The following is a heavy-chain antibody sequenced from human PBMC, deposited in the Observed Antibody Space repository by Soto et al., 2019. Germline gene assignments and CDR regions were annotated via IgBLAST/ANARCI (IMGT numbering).Heavy chain of an antibody. J-gene: IGHJ6*03. D-gene: IGHD5-18*01. CDR1: GGSISSYY. V-gene: IGHV4-59*01. Sequence: SETLSLTCTVSGGSISSYYWSWIRQPPWKGLEWIGYIYYSGSTNYNPSLKSRVTISVDTSKNQFSLKLSSVTAADTAVYYCARDKYAAMVNHHYYYMDVWGKGTTVTVS. CDR2: IYYSGST. CDR3: ARDKYAAMVNHHYYYMDV.